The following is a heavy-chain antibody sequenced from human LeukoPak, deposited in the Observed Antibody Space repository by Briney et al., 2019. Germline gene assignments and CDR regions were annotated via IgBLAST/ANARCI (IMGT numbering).Heavy chain of an antibody. CDR1: GGSFSGYY. J-gene: IGHJ4*02. CDR3: ARGSAAAGTGY. Sequence: PSETLSPTCAVYGGSFSGYYWSWIRQPPGKGLEWIGEINHSGSTNYNPSLKSRVTISVDTSKNQFSLKLSSVTAADTAVYYCARGSAAAGTGYWGQGTLVTVSS. CDR2: INHSGST. D-gene: IGHD6-13*01. V-gene: IGHV4-34*01.